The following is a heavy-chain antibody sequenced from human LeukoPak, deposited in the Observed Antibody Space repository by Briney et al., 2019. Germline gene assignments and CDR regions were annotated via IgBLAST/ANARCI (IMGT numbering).Heavy chain of an antibody. Sequence: GGSLRLSCAASGFTLSSYGMNWVRQAPGKGLEWVAVISYDGSKKYYVDSVKGRFTISRDNSKNTLYLQINSLRAEDTAVYYCAKDRVAEASYFDYWGQGTLVTVSS. V-gene: IGHV3-30*18. D-gene: IGHD3-3*01. J-gene: IGHJ4*02. CDR2: ISYDGSKK. CDR3: AKDRVAEASYFDY. CDR1: GFTLSSYG.